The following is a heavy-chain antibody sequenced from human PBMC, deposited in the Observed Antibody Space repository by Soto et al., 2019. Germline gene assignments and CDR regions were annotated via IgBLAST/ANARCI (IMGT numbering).Heavy chain of an antibody. J-gene: IGHJ6*03. Sequence: SETLSLTCTVSGGSISSYYWSWIRQPPGKGLEWIGYVFYSGSTNYNPSLKSRVTISVDTSKNQFSLKLSSVTAADTAVYYCARGLSYHDSGSYFTYYYYMDVWGKGTTVTVSS. CDR2: VFYSGST. CDR3: ARGLSYHDSGSYFTYYYYMDV. D-gene: IGHD3-10*01. V-gene: IGHV4-59*01. CDR1: GGSISSYY.